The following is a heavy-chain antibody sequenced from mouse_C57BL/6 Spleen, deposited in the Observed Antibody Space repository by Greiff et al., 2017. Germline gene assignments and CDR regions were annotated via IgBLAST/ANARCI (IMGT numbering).Heavy chain of an antibody. CDR3: ARRGNYPYFDD. CDR2: IHPNSGST. D-gene: IGHD2-1*01. V-gene: IGHV1-64*01. Sequence: VQLQQPGAELVKPGASVKLSCKASGYTFTSYWMHWVKQRPGQGLEWIGMIHPNSGSTNYNEKFKSKATLTVDKSSSTSYMQLSSLTSEDSAVXYCARRGNYPYFDDWGQGTTLTVSS. CDR1: GYTFTSYW. J-gene: IGHJ2*01.